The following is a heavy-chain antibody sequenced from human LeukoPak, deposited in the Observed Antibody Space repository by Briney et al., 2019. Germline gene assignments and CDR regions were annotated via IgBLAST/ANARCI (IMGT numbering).Heavy chain of an antibody. CDR3: ARVTSGWFYY. J-gene: IGHJ4*02. CDR1: GFTFSSYW. Sequence: GGSLRLSCVASGFTFSSYWMSWVRQAPGKGLEWVANIKEDGSEKSYVDSVRGRFTISRDNAKNSLFLQINSLRAEDTAVYYCARVTSGWFYYWGQGTLVTVSS. CDR2: IKEDGSEK. V-gene: IGHV3-7*01. D-gene: IGHD6-19*01.